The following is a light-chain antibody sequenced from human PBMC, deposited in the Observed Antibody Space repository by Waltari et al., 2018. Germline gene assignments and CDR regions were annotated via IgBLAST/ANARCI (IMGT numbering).Light chain of an antibody. V-gene: IGLV2-14*02. CDR3: NSYTSTSTLV. J-gene: IGLJ2*01. Sequence: QSALTQPASVSGSPGQSITISCTGTSSDVGSYNLVSWYQQHPGKVPQLIIYEVRRRPSGVSNRFSGSKSDNTASLTISGLLADDEADYFCNSYTSTSTLVFGGGTKLTVL. CDR1: SSDVGSYNL. CDR2: EVR.